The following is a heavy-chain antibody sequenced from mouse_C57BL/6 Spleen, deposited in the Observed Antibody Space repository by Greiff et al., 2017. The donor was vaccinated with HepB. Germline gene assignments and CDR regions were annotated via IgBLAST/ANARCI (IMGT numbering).Heavy chain of an antibody. Sequence: QVQLQQPGAELVKPGASVKMSCKASGYTFTSYWITWVKQRPGQGLEWIGDIYPGSGSTNYNEKFKSKATLTVDTSSSTAYMHLSSLTSEDSAVYYCARTGATSYYFDYWGQGTTLTVSS. D-gene: IGHD3-1*01. CDR3: ARTGATSYYFDY. CDR2: IYPGSGST. J-gene: IGHJ2*01. V-gene: IGHV1-55*01. CDR1: GYTFTSYW.